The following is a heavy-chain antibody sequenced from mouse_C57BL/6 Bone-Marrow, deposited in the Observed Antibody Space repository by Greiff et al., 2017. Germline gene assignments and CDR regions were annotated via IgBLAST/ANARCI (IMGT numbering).Heavy chain of an antibody. CDR1: GFTFSSYA. CDR2: ISDGGSYT. Sequence: EVQLVESGGGLVKPGGSLKLSCAASGFTFSSYAMSWVRQTPEKRLEWVATISDGGSYTYYPDNVKGRFTISRDNAKNNLYLQMSHLKSEDTAMYYCARDGGARRRFAYWGQGTLVTVSA. V-gene: IGHV5-4*01. CDR3: ARDGGARRRFAY. J-gene: IGHJ3*01. D-gene: IGHD3-1*01.